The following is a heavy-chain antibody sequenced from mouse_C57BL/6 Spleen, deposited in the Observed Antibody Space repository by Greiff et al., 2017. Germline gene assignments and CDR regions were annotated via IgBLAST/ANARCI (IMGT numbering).Heavy chain of an antibody. CDR3: TTARSDYGSSAWFAY. CDR1: GFNIKDDY. CDR2: IDPENGDT. V-gene: IGHV14-4*01. Sequence: EVHLVESGAELVRPGASVKLSCTASGFNIKDDYMHWVKQRPEQGLEWIGWIDPENGDTEYASKFQGKATITADTSSNTAYLQLSSLTSEDTAVYYCTTARSDYGSSAWFAYWGQGTLVTVSA. D-gene: IGHD1-1*01. J-gene: IGHJ3*01.